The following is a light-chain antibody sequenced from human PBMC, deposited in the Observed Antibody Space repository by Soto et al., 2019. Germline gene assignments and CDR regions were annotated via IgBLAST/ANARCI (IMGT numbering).Light chain of an antibody. CDR2: AAS. V-gene: IGKV1-27*01. CDR3: QKYNSAPRT. J-gene: IGKJ1*01. Sequence: DIPMTQSPSSLAASVGARVTITCRASQGIIAYLAWYQQKPGKAPKLLIYAASTLQSGVPSRFSGSGAGTDFTLTITSLQPEDVATYYCQKYNSAPRTFGQGTKVEIK. CDR1: QGIIAY.